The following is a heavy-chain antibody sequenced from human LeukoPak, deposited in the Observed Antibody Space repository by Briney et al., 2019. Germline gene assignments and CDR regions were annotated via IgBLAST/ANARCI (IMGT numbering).Heavy chain of an antibody. CDR1: GFTFSSYW. V-gene: IGHV3-74*01. CDR3: ARVGYYDYWSGYYSSGDEYFDY. J-gene: IGHJ4*02. D-gene: IGHD3-3*01. Sequence: PGGSLRLSCAASGFTFSSYWMRWVRHAPGKGLVWVSRINSDGSSTSYADSVKGRFTISRDNAKNTLYLQMNSLRAEDTAVYYCARVGYYDYWSGYYSSGDEYFDYWGQGTLVTVSS. CDR2: INSDGSST.